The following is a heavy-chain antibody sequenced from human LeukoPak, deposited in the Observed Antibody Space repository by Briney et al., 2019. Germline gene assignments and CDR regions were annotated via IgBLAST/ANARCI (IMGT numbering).Heavy chain of an antibody. CDR2: ISISSTTI. Sequence: PGGSLRLPCAASGFTFSSYNMNWVRQAPGKGLEWVSYISISSTTIYYADSVKGRFTISRDNGKNSLSLQMNSLRAEDTAVYYCASSTYYYDSSGTRHWYFDLWGRGALVTVSS. CDR3: ASSTYYYDSSGTRHWYFDL. J-gene: IGHJ2*01. D-gene: IGHD3-22*01. V-gene: IGHV3-48*01. CDR1: GFTFSSYN.